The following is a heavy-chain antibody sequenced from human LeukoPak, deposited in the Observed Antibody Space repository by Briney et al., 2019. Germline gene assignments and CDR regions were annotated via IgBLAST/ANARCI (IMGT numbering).Heavy chain of an antibody. Sequence: PGGSLRLSCAASEFTFSFTNAWMNWVRQAPGKGLEWVGHIKSKSEGETTDFAAPVKGRFTISRDDSKNTVYLQMNSLKTEDTAVYYCATPPGYWGSAPFDFWGQGTLVTVSS. CDR2: IKSKSEGETT. D-gene: IGHD7-27*01. J-gene: IGHJ4*02. CDR1: EFTFSFTNAW. V-gene: IGHV3-15*01. CDR3: ATPPGYWGSAPFDF.